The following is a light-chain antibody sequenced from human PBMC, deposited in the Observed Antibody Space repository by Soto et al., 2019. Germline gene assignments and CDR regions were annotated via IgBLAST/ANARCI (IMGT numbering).Light chain of an antibody. CDR3: QQLNSYPRT. CDR1: QGISSY. CDR2: AAS. V-gene: IGKV1-9*01. J-gene: IGKJ1*01. Sequence: DIQLTQSPSFLSASVGDRVTITCRASQGISSYLAWYQQKPGKAPKLLIYAASTLQSGVPSRFSGSGSGTEFTLTISSLQTEDFATYYCQQLNSYPRTFGQGTKVHIK.